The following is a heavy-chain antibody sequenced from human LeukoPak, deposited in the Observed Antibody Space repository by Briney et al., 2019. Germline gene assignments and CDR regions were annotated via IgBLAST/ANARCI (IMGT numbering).Heavy chain of an antibody. D-gene: IGHD5-12*01. CDR3: AAGTPNIVAHDAFDI. V-gene: IGHV1-58*02. CDR2: IVVGSGNT. Sequence: SVKVSCKASGFTFTSSAMQWVRQARGQRLEWIGWIVVGSGNTNYAQKFRERVTITRDMSTSTAYMELSSLRSEDTAVYYCAAGTPNIVAHDAFDIWGQGTMVTVSS. J-gene: IGHJ3*02. CDR1: GFTFTSSA.